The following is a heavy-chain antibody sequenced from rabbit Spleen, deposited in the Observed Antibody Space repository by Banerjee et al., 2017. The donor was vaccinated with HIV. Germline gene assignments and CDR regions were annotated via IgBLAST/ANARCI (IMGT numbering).Heavy chain of an antibody. CDR3: ARDYGTSTAIYQLDL. Sequence: QSLEESGGGLVKPGASLTLTCTASGFSFNNDYDMCWVRQAPGKGLEWIACIDVGGGGSTYYASWAKGRFTISKTSSTTVTLQMTSLTAADMATYFCARDYGTSTAIYQLDLWGQGTLVTVS. CDR2: IDVGGGGST. CDR1: GFSFNNDYD. D-gene: IGHD7-1*01. V-gene: IGHV1S40*01. J-gene: IGHJ3*01.